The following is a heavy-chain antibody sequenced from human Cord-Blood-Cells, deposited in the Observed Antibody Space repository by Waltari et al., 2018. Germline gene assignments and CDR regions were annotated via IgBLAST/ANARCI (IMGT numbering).Heavy chain of an antibody. V-gene: IGHV1-69*09. CDR2: IIPILGRA. Sequence: QVQLVQSGAEVKKPGSSVKVSCKASGGTFSSYAISWVRQAPGQGLEWMGRIIPILGRANYAQKFQGRVTITADKSTSTAYMELSSLRSEDTAVYYCARDFCGGDCYYWYFDLWGRGTLVTVSS. J-gene: IGHJ2*01. CDR3: ARDFCGGDCYYWYFDL. CDR1: GGTFSSYA. D-gene: IGHD2-21*01.